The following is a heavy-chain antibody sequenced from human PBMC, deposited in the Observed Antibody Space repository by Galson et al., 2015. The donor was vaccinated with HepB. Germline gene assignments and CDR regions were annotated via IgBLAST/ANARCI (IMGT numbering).Heavy chain of an antibody. Sequence: SLRLSCAASGFTFSSYWMHWVRQAPGKGLVWVSRINNDGSSTSYADSVKGRFTISRDNSKNTLYLQMNSLRAEDTAVYYCAKDSFYYDSSGELGYFDYWGQGTLVTVSS. D-gene: IGHD3-22*01. V-gene: IGHV3-74*01. J-gene: IGHJ4*02. CDR3: AKDSFYYDSSGELGYFDY. CDR1: GFTFSSYW. CDR2: INNDGSST.